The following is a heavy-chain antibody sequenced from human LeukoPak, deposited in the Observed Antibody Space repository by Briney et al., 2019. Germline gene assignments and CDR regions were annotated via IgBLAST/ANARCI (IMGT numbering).Heavy chain of an antibody. CDR2: INHSGST. D-gene: IGHD3-22*01. CDR3: ATRTEADYYDSPYGMDV. J-gene: IGHJ6*02. CDR1: GGSFSGYY. V-gene: IGHV4-34*01. Sequence: SETLSLTCAVYGGSFSGYYWSWIRQPPGKGLEWIGEINHSGSTNYNPSLKSRVTISVDTSKNQFSLKLSSVTAADTAVYYCATRTEADYYDSPYGMDVWGQGTTVTVSS.